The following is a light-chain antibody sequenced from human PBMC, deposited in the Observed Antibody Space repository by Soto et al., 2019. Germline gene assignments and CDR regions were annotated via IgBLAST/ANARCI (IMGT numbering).Light chain of an antibody. J-gene: IGKJ4*01. V-gene: IGKV3-11*01. CDR1: QSVSSY. Sequence: EIVLTQSPATLSLSPGERATLSCRASQSVSSYLAWYQQKPGQAPRLLIYDASNRATGIPARFSGSGSGTDFTLTISSLEPEEFAVYYCHQRSNWPPTFGGGTKVEIK. CDR3: HQRSNWPPT. CDR2: DAS.